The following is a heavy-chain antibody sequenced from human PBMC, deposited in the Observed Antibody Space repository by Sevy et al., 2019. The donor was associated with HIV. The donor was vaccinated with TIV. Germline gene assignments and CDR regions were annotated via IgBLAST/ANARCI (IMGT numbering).Heavy chain of an antibody. D-gene: IGHD6-19*01. V-gene: IGHV4-59*13. J-gene: IGHJ6*02. CDR2: IYYSGST. Sequence: SETLSLTCTVSGGSISSYYWSWIRQPPGKGLEWIGYIYYSGSTNYNPSLKSRVTISVDTSKNQFSLKLSSVTAADTAVYYCASSTIAVAGRVYYYYGVDVWGQGTTVTVSS. CDR1: GGSISSYY. CDR3: ASSTIAVAGRVYYYYGVDV.